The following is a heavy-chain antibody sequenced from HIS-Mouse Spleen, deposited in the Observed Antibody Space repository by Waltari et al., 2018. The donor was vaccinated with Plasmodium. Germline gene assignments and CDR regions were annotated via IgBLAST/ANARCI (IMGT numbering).Heavy chain of an antibody. CDR3: ARGVGYSSSWYWFDP. J-gene: IGHJ5*02. Sequence: QVQLQESGPGLVKPSETLSLTCTVSGYSISSCYYWGRIRQPPGKGLEWLGSIYHSGSTYYNPSLKRRVTISVDTSKNQFSLKLSSVTAADTAVYYCARGVGYSSSWYWFDPWGQGTLVTVSS. CDR2: IYHSGST. V-gene: IGHV4-38-2*02. D-gene: IGHD6-13*01. CDR1: GYSISSCYY.